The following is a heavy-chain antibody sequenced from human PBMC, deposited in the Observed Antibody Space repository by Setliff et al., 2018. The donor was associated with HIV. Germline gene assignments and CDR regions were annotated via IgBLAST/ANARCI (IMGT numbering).Heavy chain of an antibody. CDR1: GYSISSGYY. J-gene: IGHJ5*02. D-gene: IGHD3-10*01. CDR3: ARRDLTSAPT. Sequence: SETLSLTCAVSGYSISSGYYWGWIRQPPGKGLQWIGSIYHSGGTYYNPSLKGRVTISVDRSKNQFSLKLSSVTAADTAVYYCARRDLTSAPTWGQGTLVTVSS. CDR2: IYHSGGT. V-gene: IGHV4-38-2*01.